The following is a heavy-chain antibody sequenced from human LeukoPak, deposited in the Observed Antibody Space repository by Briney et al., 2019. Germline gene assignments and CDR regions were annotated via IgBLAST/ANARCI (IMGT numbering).Heavy chain of an antibody. D-gene: IGHD6-13*01. CDR2: MNPNSGNT. V-gene: IGHV1-69*04. CDR3: ARVSISIAAAGPIFNY. Sequence: GSSVKVSCKASGGTFSSYAISWVRQAPGQGLEWMGWMNPNSGNTGYAQKFQGRVTITADKSTSTAYMELSSLRSEDTAAYYCARVSISIAAAGPIFNYWGQGTLVTVSS. CDR1: GGTFSSYA. J-gene: IGHJ4*02.